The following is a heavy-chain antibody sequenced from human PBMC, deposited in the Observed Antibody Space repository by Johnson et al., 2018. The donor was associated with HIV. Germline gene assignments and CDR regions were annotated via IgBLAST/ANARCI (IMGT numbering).Heavy chain of an antibody. J-gene: IGHJ3*02. CDR2: IKRKTDGGTT. D-gene: IGHD3-10*01. Sequence: EVQLVESGGGLVKPGGSLRLSCAASGFTFSNAWMSWVRQAPGKGLEWVGRIKRKTDGGTTDYAAPVKGRFTISRDNSKNTLYLQMNSLRAEDTAVYYCARDRSLWFRELWPRDAFDMWGQGTKITVSS. CDR3: ARDRSLWFRELWPRDAFDM. V-gene: IGHV3-15*01. CDR1: GFTFSNAW.